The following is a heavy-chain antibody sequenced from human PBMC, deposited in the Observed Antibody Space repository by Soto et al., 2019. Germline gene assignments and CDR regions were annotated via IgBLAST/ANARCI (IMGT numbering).Heavy chain of an antibody. Sequence: QVQLVQSGAEVKKPGSSVKVSCKASGGTFSSYAISWVRQAPGQGLEWMGGIIPIFGTANYAQKFQGRVTITADESTSTAYMELSSLRSEDTAVYYCASGDYDRSGYSVYWYFDLWGRGTLVTVSS. D-gene: IGHD3-22*01. V-gene: IGHV1-69*01. CDR2: IIPIFGTA. CDR3: ASGDYDRSGYSVYWYFDL. J-gene: IGHJ2*01. CDR1: GGTFSSYA.